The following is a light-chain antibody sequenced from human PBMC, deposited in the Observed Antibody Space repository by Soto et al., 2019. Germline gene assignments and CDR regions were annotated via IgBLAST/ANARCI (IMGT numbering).Light chain of an antibody. V-gene: IGLV1-44*01. CDR3: AAWDDSLNAVV. Sequence: QTVVTQPPSASGTPGQRVTISCSGSSSSVGSNTVDWYQQLPGTAPKLLIYHNNQRPSGVPDRFSGSKSGTSASLAISGLQPEDEAHYYCAAWDDSLNAVVFGGGTKLTVL. CDR1: SSSVGSNT. J-gene: IGLJ2*01. CDR2: HNN.